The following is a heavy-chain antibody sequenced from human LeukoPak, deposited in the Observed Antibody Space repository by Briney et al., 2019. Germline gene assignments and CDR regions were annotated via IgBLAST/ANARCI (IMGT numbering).Heavy chain of an antibody. J-gene: IGHJ3*02. CDR3: ARDPRTNAFDI. CDR2: IYYSGST. V-gene: IGHV4-59*01. CDR1: GGSISSYY. Sequence: SETLSLICSVSGGSISSYYWSWTRQPPGKGLEWIGYIYYSGSTNYNPSLKSRVTISVDTSKNQFSLKLSSVTAADTAVYYCARDPRTNAFDIWGQGTMVTVSS.